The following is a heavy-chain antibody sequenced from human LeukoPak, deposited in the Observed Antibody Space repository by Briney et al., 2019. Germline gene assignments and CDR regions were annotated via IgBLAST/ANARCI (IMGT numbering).Heavy chain of an antibody. CDR2: IYYSGST. CDR3: ARERAAAGTFFDY. D-gene: IGHD6-13*01. J-gene: IGHJ4*02. V-gene: IGHV4-39*07. Sequence: SETLSLTCTVSGGSISSSSYYWGWIRQPPGKGLEWIGSIYYSGSTYYNPSLKSRVTISVDTSKNQFSLKLSSVTAADTAVYYCARERAAAGTFFDYWGQGTLVTVSS. CDR1: GGSISSSSYY.